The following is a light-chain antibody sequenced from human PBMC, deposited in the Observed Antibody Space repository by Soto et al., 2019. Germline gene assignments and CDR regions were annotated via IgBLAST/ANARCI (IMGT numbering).Light chain of an antibody. CDR3: CSYTSSRTYV. CDR2: EVT. CDR1: SSDVGAYIY. J-gene: IGLJ1*01. V-gene: IGLV2-14*01. Sequence: QSALTQPASVSGSPGQSITISCTGTSSDVGAYIYVSWYQHHPGKAPKVMIYEVTNRPSGVSDRFSGSKSGNTASLTISGLQAGDEADYYCCSYTSSRTYVFGTGTKLTVL.